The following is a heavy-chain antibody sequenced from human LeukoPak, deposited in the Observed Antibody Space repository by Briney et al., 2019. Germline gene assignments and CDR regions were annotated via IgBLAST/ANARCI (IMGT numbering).Heavy chain of an antibody. J-gene: IGHJ6*03. D-gene: IGHD4-17*01. CDR2: ISYDGSNK. CDR3: AKDARDYGDYGGYYYYYYMDV. Sequence: GGSLRLSCAASGFTFSSYGMHWVRQAPDKGLEWVAVISYDGSNKYYADSVKGRFTISRDNSKNTLYLQMNSLRAEDTAVYYCAKDARDYGDYGGYYYYYYMDVWGKGTTVTVSS. CDR1: GFTFSSYG. V-gene: IGHV3-30*18.